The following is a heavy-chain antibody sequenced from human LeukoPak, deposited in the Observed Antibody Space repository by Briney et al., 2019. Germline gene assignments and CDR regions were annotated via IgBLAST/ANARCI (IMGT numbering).Heavy chain of an antibody. V-gene: IGHV4-39*01. CDR3: ARLYGSGYHYYGMDA. CDR2: IFYSGIT. Sequence: ASETLSPTCTVSDGSISSSSYYWGWIRQPPGKGLEWIGRIFYSGITHYNPSLKSRVTMSVDTSKNQFSLKMSSVTAEDTAIYFCARLYGSGYHYYGMDAWGQGTTVTVSS. J-gene: IGHJ6*02. D-gene: IGHD3-3*01. CDR1: DGSISSSSYY.